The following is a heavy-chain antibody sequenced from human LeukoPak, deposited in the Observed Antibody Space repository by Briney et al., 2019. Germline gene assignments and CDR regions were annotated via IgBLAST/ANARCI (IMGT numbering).Heavy chain of an antibody. CDR3: ACLNSDSSGYYLHDAFDI. D-gene: IGHD3-22*01. CDR2: IYTSGST. V-gene: IGHV4-4*07. Sequence: PSETLSLTCTVSGGSISSYYWSWIRQPAGKGLEWIGRIYTSGSTNYNPSLKSRVTMSVDTSKNQFSLKLSSVTAADTAVYYCACLNSDSSGYYLHDAFDIWGQGTMVTVSS. J-gene: IGHJ3*02. CDR1: GGSISSYY.